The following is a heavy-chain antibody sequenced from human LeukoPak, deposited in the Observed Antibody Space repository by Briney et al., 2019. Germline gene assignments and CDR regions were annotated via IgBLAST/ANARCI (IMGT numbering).Heavy chain of an antibody. Sequence: GGPLRLSCAASGFTFSNAWMSWVRQAPGKGRKWVGRIKSKTDGATTDYAAPVKGRFTISRDYSKNTRYLQMNSLQTEDTAVYYCSASLWFGEMIFDYWGQGTLVTVSS. V-gene: IGHV3-15*01. D-gene: IGHD3-10*01. CDR3: SASLWFGEMIFDY. CDR2: IKSKTDGATT. CDR1: GFTFSNAW. J-gene: IGHJ4*02.